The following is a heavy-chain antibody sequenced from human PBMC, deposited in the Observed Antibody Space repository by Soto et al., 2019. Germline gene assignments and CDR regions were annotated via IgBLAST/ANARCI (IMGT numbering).Heavy chain of an antibody. CDR1: GFTFSSYG. CDR2: IWYDGSNK. J-gene: IGHJ4*02. Sequence: GGSLRLSCAASGFTFSSYGMHWVRQAPGKGLEWVAVIWYDGSNKYYADSVKGRFTLSRDNSKNTLYLQMNSLRAEDTAVYYCARDGYCSGGSCYSVPDFDYWGQGTLVTVSS. CDR3: ARDGYCSGGSCYSVPDFDY. D-gene: IGHD2-15*01. V-gene: IGHV3-33*01.